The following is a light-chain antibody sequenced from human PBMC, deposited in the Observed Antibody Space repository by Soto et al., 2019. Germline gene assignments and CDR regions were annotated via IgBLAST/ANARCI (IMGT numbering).Light chain of an antibody. CDR1: QGIRDA. J-gene: IGKJ2*01. CDR3: LQHSDYPFT. V-gene: IGKV1-17*01. CDR2: SAS. Sequence: DIQMTQSPSSLSASVGDRVIITCRASQGIRDALGWYQQKPGKVPKRLIYSASSLQNGVPSRFSGSGSETVFTLTISCLQPEDFATYFCLQHSDYPFTFGQGTRLEI.